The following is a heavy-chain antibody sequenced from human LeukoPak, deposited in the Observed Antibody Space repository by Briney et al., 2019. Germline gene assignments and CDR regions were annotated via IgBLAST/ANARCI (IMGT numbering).Heavy chain of an antibody. CDR1: GFTVSGNH. D-gene: IGHD4-23*01. CDR3: TRDADYGGSPDAFDI. Sequence: GGSLRLSCAASGFTVSGNHMSWVRQAPGKGLNWVSIIYSGGTTYYADSVKGRFTISRDNSKNTLYLQMNSLRAEDTAVYYCTRDADYGGSPDAFDIWGRGTIVTVSS. V-gene: IGHV3-53*01. J-gene: IGHJ3*02. CDR2: IYSGGTT.